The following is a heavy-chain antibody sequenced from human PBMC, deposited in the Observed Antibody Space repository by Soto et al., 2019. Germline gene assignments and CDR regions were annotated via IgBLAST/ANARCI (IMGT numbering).Heavy chain of an antibody. CDR3: ALYSSSWYFDY. Sequence: GASVKVSCKASGYTFTSYGISWVRQAPGQGLEWMGWISTYNGNTNYAQKLQGRVTMTTDTSTSTAYMELRGLRSDDTAVYYCALYSSSWYFDYWGQGTLVTVSS. V-gene: IGHV1-18*01. CDR2: ISTYNGNT. D-gene: IGHD6-13*01. CDR1: GYTFTSYG. J-gene: IGHJ4*02.